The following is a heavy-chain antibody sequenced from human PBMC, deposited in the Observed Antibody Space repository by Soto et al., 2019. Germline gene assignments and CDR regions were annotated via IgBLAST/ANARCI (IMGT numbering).Heavy chain of an antibody. CDR3: AKALGELSPESFDY. V-gene: IGHV3-30*18. Sequence: QVQLVESGGGVVQPGRSLRLSCAASGFTFSYYAMHWVRQAPGNGLEWVAVISYDGSDKYYADSVKGRFTISRDNAKNTVNLQMNSLRADDTAVYYCAKALGELSPESFDYWGQGTLITVSS. CDR2: ISYDGSDK. CDR1: GFTFSYYA. D-gene: IGHD3-16*02. J-gene: IGHJ4*02.